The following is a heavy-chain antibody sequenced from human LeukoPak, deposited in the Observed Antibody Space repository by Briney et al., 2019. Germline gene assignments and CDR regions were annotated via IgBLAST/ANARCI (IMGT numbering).Heavy chain of an antibody. J-gene: IGHJ4*01. CDR1: GFTFSSYA. CDR3: AKGRKRDASGSADY. CDR2: ISGSGGST. D-gene: IGHD3-22*01. V-gene: IGHV3-23*01. Sequence: GGSLRLSCAASGFTFSSYAMSWVRQAPGKGLEWVSAISGSGGSTYYADSVKGRFTISRDNSKDTLYLQMNSLRAEDTAVYYCAKGRKRDASGSADYWGQEPWSPSLQ.